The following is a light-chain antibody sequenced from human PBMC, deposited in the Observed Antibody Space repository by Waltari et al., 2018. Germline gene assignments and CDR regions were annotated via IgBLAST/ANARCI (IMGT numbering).Light chain of an antibody. CDR3: ATWDNSVSGWL. Sequence: QSVVTQSPSASGTPGQRVTHSCSGTSPHIGSGYVLWYQQFPGTAPKPPIFRSNRRPSGVPDRFSGSKSGTSASLAISGLRSEDEADYYCATWDNSVSGWLFGGGTKLTVL. CDR1: SPHIGSGY. J-gene: IGLJ3*02. V-gene: IGLV1-47*01. CDR2: RSN.